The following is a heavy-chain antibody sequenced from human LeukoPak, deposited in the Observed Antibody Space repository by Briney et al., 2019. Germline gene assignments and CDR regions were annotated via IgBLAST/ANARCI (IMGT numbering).Heavy chain of an antibody. CDR1: GFTFSNDY. V-gene: IGHV3-23*01. Sequence: PGGSLRLSCAASGFTFSNDYMNWVRQAPGKGLEWVSAISGSGGSTYYADSVKGRFTISRDNAKKTLYLQMNSLRAEDTAVYYCAKDGYYDSSGYYSEDAFDIWGQGTMVTVSS. CDR3: AKDGYYDSSGYYSEDAFDI. J-gene: IGHJ3*02. CDR2: ISGSGGST. D-gene: IGHD3-22*01.